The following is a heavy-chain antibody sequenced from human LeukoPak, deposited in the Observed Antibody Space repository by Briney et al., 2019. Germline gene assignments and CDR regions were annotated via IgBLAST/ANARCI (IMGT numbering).Heavy chain of an antibody. CDR1: GFTFSSYS. Sequence: GGSLRLSCAASGFTFSSYSMNWVRQAPGKGLEWVSAISGSGGSTYYADSVKGRFTTSRDNSKNTLYLQMNSLRAEDTAVYYCAKVALIEYFDYWGQGTLVTVSS. D-gene: IGHD3-16*01. CDR2: ISGSGGST. CDR3: AKVALIEYFDY. V-gene: IGHV3-23*01. J-gene: IGHJ4*02.